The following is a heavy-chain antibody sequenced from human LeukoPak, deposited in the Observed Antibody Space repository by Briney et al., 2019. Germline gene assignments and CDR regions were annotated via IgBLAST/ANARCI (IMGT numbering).Heavy chain of an antibody. Sequence: GGSLRLSCAASGFTFSSYAMHWVRQAPGKGLEWVAFISYDGSNKYYADSVKGRFTISRDNSKNTLYLQMNCLRAEDTAVYYCARVRNREGPYYYDSSGYNAFDIWGQGTMVTVSS. CDR1: GFTFSSYA. CDR3: ARVRNREGPYYYDSSGYNAFDI. V-gene: IGHV3-30*14. D-gene: IGHD3-22*01. J-gene: IGHJ3*02. CDR2: ISYDGSNK.